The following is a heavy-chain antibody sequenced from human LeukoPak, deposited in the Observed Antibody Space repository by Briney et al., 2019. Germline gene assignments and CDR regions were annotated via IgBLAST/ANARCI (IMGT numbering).Heavy chain of an antibody. Sequence: GGSLRLSCAASGFTFSSYEMNWVRQAPGKGLEWVSYISSSGSTIYYADSVKGRFTTSRDNSKNTLYLQMNSLRAEDTAVYYCAKGEEGSAAGSFDYWGQGTLVTVSS. CDR2: ISSSGSTI. CDR1: GFTFSSYE. D-gene: IGHD6-13*01. V-gene: IGHV3-48*03. J-gene: IGHJ4*02. CDR3: AKGEEGSAAGSFDY.